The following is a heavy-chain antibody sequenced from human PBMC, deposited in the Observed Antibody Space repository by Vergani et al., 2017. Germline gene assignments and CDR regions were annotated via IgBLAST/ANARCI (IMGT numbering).Heavy chain of an antibody. Sequence: QVRLVESGGGVVQPGRSLTLTCSASGFWFKNFAMHWVCPAPGKGLEWVATISKDGTHDYYEPSVRGRFAVSRDNFKNAMYLQMDRLTTDDTAVYFGARDGTGIFVSSSDYSHLLYYWGQGSLVTVSS. CDR3: ARDGTGIFVSSSDYSHLLYY. CDR1: GFWFKNFA. CDR2: ISKDGTHD. V-gene: IGHV3-30*03. J-gene: IGHJ4*02. D-gene: IGHD3-22*01.